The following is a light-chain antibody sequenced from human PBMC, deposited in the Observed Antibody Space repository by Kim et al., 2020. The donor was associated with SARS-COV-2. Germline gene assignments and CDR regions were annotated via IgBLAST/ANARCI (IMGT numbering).Light chain of an antibody. CDR2: DAS. CDR1: QSVSSY. J-gene: IGKJ4*01. V-gene: IGKV3-11*01. Sequence: LAPGESVPRARRASQSVSSYLAWYQQKPGQAPRLLIYDASNRATGIPARFRGSGSGTDFTLTISSLEPEDFAVYYCQQCRIWPLTFGGGTKVDIK. CDR3: QQCRIWPLT.